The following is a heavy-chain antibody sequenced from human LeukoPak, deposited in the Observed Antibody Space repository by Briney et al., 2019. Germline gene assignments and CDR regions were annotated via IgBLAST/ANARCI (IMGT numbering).Heavy chain of an antibody. CDR1: GGSISSYY. V-gene: IGHV4-4*07. D-gene: IGHD3-9*01. Sequence: SETLSLTCTVSGGSISSYYWSWIRQPAGKGLEWIGRIYTSGSTNYNPSLKSRVTMSVDTSKNQFSLKLSSVTAADTAVYYCARDWRDILTSYYLAVFDPWGQGTLVTVSS. CDR3: ARDWRDILTSYYLAVFDP. J-gene: IGHJ5*02. CDR2: IYTSGST.